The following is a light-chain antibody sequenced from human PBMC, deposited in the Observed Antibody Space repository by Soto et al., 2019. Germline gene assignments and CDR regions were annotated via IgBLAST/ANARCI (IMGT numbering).Light chain of an antibody. J-gene: IGKJ5*01. CDR3: QQYGSSPPVT. CDR1: QSVSSSY. CDR2: VAS. Sequence: EIVLTQSPGTLSLSPGERATLSCRASQSVSSSYLAWYQQKPGQAPRLLIYVASGRATGIPDRFSGSGSGPEFTHTINRLEPEDLAVYYCQQYGSSPPVTFGQGTRLEIK. V-gene: IGKV3-20*01.